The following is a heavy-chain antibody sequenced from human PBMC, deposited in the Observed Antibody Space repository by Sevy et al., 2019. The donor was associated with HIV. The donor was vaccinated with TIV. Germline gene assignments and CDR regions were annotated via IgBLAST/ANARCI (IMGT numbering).Heavy chain of an antibody. CDR1: GYTFTSYG. D-gene: IGHD3-10*01. CDR2: ISAYNGNT. J-gene: IGHJ6*02. V-gene: IGHV1-18*01. Sequence: ASVKVSCKASGYTFTSYGISWVRQAPGQGLEWMEWISAYNGNTNYAQKLQGRVTMTTDTSTSIAYMELRSLRSDDTAVYVSARKTPMVRNYYYGMDVWGQGTTVTVSS. CDR3: ARKTPMVRNYYYGMDV.